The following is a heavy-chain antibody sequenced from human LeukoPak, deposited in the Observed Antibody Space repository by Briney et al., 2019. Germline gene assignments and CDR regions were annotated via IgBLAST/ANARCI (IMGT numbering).Heavy chain of an antibody. Sequence: GGSLRLSCAASGFTFSSYAMSWVRQAPGKGLEWVSAISGSGGSTYYADSVKGRFTISRDNSKNTLYLRMNSLRAEDTAVYYCAWTRLLWFGEFFYWGQGTLVTVSS. D-gene: IGHD3-10*01. J-gene: IGHJ4*02. CDR3: AWTRLLWFGEFFY. CDR1: GFTFSSYA. CDR2: ISGSGGST. V-gene: IGHV3-23*01.